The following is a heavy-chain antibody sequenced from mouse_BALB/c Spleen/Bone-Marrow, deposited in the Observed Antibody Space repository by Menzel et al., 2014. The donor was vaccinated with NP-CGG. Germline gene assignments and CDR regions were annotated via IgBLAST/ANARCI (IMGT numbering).Heavy chain of an antibody. CDR1: GFTSSDYY. CDR3: ARDGNFAMDY. Sequence: EVNVVESGGGLVKPGGSLKLSCAVSGFTSSDYYMYWVRQNPEKRLEWVATINDGGSYTYYPDSVKGRFTISRDNAKNNLYLQMSSLKSEDTAMYYCARDGNFAMDYWGQGTSVTVSS. D-gene: IGHD2-1*01. V-gene: IGHV5-4*02. CDR2: INDGGSYT. J-gene: IGHJ4*01.